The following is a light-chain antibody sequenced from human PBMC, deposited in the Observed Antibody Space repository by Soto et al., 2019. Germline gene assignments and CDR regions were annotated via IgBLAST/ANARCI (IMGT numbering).Light chain of an antibody. J-gene: IGLJ3*02. CDR1: SSDVGGYNY. CDR2: DVS. Sequence: SVLTQPASVSGSSGQSITISCTGTSSDVGGYNYVCWYQQHPGKAPKLMIYDVSNRPSGVSNRFSGSKSGNTASLTISGLQAEDEADYYCSSYTSSSTWVFGGGTKLTLL. V-gene: IGLV2-14*01. CDR3: SSYTSSSTWV.